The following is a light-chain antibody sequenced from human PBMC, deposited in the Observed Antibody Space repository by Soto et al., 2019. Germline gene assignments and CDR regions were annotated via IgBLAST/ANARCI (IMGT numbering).Light chain of an antibody. J-gene: IGKJ1*01. V-gene: IGKV3-15*01. CDR2: DAS. CDR1: QSVSSS. Sequence: EIVMTQSPATLSVSPGERATLSCRASQSVSSSLAWYQQKPGQAPRLLIYDASTRATGIPARFSGSGSGTEFTLTISSLQSEDFAVYYCQQYNNWLGTFGQGTKVDIK. CDR3: QQYNNWLGT.